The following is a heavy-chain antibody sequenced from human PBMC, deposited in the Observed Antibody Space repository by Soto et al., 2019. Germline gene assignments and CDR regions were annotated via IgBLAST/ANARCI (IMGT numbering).Heavy chain of an antibody. CDR2: IYSAGSA. J-gene: IGHJ4*02. Sequence: GGSLRLSCAASGFTVSTYYMSWVRQAPGKGLEWVSVIYSAGSADFADSVKGRFTVSRGNSRNTLFLQMSSLRAEDTAVYYCARVPSSSYHYFDYWGQGTLVTVSS. D-gene: IGHD6-13*01. CDR3: ARVPSSSYHYFDY. CDR1: GFTVSTYY. V-gene: IGHV3-66*01.